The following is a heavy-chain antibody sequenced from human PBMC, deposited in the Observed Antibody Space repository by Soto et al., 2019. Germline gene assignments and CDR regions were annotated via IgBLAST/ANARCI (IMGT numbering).Heavy chain of an antibody. CDR1: GGSFSGYY. CDR3: ARRYSSSWYGNWFDP. J-gene: IGHJ5*02. Sequence: QVQLQQWGAGLLKPSETLSLTCAVYGGSFSGYYWSWIRQPPGKGLEWIGEINHSGSTNYNPSLKRRVTISVDTSKNQFSLKLSSVTAADTAVYYCARRYSSSWYGNWFDPWGQGTLVTVSS. V-gene: IGHV4-34*01. D-gene: IGHD6-13*01. CDR2: INHSGST.